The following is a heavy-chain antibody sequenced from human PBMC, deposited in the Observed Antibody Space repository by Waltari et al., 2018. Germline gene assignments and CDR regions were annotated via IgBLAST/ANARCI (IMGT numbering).Heavy chain of an antibody. CDR1: GYSSSSGYY. D-gene: IGHD3-3*01. V-gene: IGHV4-38-2*01. CDR3: ARHRLYYDFWSGYFDY. Sequence: QVQLQESGPGLVKPSETLSLTCAVSGYSSSSGYYWGWIPQPPGKGLAWIGSIYHSGSTYYNPPLKSRVTISVDTSKNQFSLKLSSVTAADTAVYYCARHRLYYDFWSGYFDYWGQGTLVTVSS. J-gene: IGHJ4*02. CDR2: IYHSGST.